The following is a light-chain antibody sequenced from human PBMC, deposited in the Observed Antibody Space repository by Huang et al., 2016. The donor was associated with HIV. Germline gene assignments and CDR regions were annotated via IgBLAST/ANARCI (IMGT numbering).Light chain of an antibody. Sequence: DPVSITCRANQDINNFLAWYQQRPGSVPKLLIYAESTLQSGVPSRCSGNGSGTDFTLTIGCLHSEDVATYYCQQYDIHPLTFGPGTRVDIK. CDR3: QQYDIHPLT. CDR2: AES. CDR1: QDINNF. V-gene: IGKV1-8*01. J-gene: IGKJ3*01.